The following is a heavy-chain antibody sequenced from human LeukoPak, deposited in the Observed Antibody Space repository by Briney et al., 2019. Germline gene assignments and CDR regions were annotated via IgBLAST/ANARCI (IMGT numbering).Heavy chain of an antibody. Sequence: PGGSLRLSCAASGFTFSNYGMHWVRQAPGKGLEWVTFIRYDGSNKYYADSVKGRFTISRDNSKNTLYLQMNSLRAEDTAVYYCAKGGDDGIDYWGQGNLVTLSS. D-gene: IGHD3-10*01. V-gene: IGHV3-30*02. CDR3: AKGGDDGIDY. J-gene: IGHJ4*02. CDR1: GFTFSNYG. CDR2: IRYDGSNK.